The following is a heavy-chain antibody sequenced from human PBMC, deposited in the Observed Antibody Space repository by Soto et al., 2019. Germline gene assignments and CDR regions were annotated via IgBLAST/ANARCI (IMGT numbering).Heavy chain of an antibody. D-gene: IGHD2-15*01. CDR2: IKQDGSEK. Sequence: PGGSLRLSCAASGFTFNKYWMSWVRQAPGKGLEWVASIKQDGSEKYYVDSVKGRFTISRDNAKNSLDLQMNSLRAEDTAVYYCARDPRKGGYWGQGTLVTVSS. J-gene: IGHJ4*02. V-gene: IGHV3-7*01. CDR1: GFTFNKYW. CDR3: ARDPRKGGY.